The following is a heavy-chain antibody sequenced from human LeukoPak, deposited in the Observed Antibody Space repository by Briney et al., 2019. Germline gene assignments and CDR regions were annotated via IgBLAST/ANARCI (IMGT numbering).Heavy chain of an antibody. D-gene: IGHD3-3*01. CDR3: ARAGDFWSGYRPFDY. CDR1: GFTFSSYS. CDR2: ISSSSSYI. J-gene: IGHJ4*02. V-gene: IGHV3-21*01. Sequence: GGSLRLSCAASGFTFSSYSMNWVRQAPGKGLEWVSSISSSSSYIYYADSVKGRFTISRDNAKNSLYLRMNSLRAEDTAVYYCARAGDFWSGYRPFDYWGQGTLVTVSS.